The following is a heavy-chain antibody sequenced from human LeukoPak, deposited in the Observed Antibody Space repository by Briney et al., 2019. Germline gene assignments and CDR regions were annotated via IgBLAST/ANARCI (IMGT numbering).Heavy chain of an antibody. CDR2: INSSSSYI. J-gene: IGHJ5*02. V-gene: IGHV3-21*01. CDR1: AFTFSSYS. D-gene: IGHD5-12*01. Sequence: GGSLRLSCAASAFTFSSYSMNWVRQAPGKGLEWVSSINSSSSYIYYADSVKGRFTISRDNAKNSLYLQMNSLRAEDTAVYYCARGAPSGGYGGTGNHWGQGNLGTVSS. CDR3: ARGAPSGGYGGTGNH.